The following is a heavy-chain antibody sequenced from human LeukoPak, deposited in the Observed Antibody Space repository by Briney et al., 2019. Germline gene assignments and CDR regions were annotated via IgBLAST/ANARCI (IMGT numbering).Heavy chain of an antibody. CDR1: GGTFSSYT. D-gene: IGHD6-13*01. CDR2: MNPNSGNT. Sequence: GSSVKVSCKASGGTFSSYTINWVRQATGQGLEWMGWMNPNSGNTGYAQKFQGRVTITRNTSISTAYMELSSLRSEDTAVYYCARAAYSSSWSYYYYYMDVWGKGTTVTVSS. CDR3: ARAAYSSSWSYYYYYMDV. V-gene: IGHV1-8*03. J-gene: IGHJ6*03.